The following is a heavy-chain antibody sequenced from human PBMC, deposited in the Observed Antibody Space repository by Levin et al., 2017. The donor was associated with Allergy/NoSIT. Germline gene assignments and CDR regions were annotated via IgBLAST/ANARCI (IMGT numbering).Heavy chain of an antibody. J-gene: IGHJ3*02. CDR1: GGSISSYY. V-gene: IGHV4-59*01. CDR2: IYYSGST. Sequence: SQTLSLTCTVSGGSISSYYWSWIRQPPGKGLEWIGYIYYSGSTNYNPSLKSRVTISVDTSKNQFSLKLSSVTAADTAVYYCAREGWGTGTTFKDAFDIWGQGTMVTVSS. CDR3: AREGWGTGTTFKDAFDI. D-gene: IGHD1-1*01.